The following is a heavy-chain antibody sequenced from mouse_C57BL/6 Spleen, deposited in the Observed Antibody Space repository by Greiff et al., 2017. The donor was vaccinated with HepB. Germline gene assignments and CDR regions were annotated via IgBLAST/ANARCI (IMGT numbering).Heavy chain of an antibody. Sequence: QVQLQQPGAELVKPGASVKLSCKASGYTFTSYWMQWVKQRPGQGLEWIGEIDPSDSYTNYNQKFKGKATLNVDTSSSTAYMQLSSLTSEDSAVYYCARGLYYYGSRFDYWGQGTTLTVSS. J-gene: IGHJ2*01. D-gene: IGHD1-1*01. V-gene: IGHV1-50*01. CDR3: ARGLYYYGSRFDY. CDR1: GYTFTSYW. CDR2: IDPSDSYT.